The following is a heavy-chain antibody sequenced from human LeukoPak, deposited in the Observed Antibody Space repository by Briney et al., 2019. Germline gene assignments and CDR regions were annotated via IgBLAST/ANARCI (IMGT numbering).Heavy chain of an antibody. V-gene: IGHV4-39*07. D-gene: IGHD2-2*01. Sequence: SETLSLTCTVSGGSISSSSYYWGWIRQPPGKGLEWIGSIYYSGSTNYNSSLKSRVTISIDTSKNQFFLKLSSVTAADTAVYYCAREGYCSSTSCLRYFDYWGQGTLVTVSS. CDR1: GGSISSSSYY. CDR3: AREGYCSSTSCLRYFDY. J-gene: IGHJ4*02. CDR2: IYYSGST.